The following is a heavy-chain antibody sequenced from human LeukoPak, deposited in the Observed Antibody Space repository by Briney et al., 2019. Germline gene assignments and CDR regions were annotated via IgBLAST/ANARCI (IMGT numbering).Heavy chain of an antibody. D-gene: IGHD3-10*01. J-gene: IGHJ4*02. CDR1: GGSISSGSYY. CDR3: ARSPFHYYGSGSRTPQFDY. V-gene: IGHV4-61*02. Sequence: PSETLSLTCTVSGGSISSGSYYWRWIRQPAGKGLEWIGRIYTSGSTNYNPSLKSRVTISVDTSKNQFSLKLSSVTAADTAVYYCARSPFHYYGSGSRTPQFDYWGQGTLVTVSS. CDR2: IYTSGST.